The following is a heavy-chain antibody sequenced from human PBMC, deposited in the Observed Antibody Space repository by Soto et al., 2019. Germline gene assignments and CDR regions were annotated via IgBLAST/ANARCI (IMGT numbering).Heavy chain of an antibody. Sequence: LQLQESGSGLVKPSQTLSLTCAVSGGSISSGGYSWSWIRQPPGKGLEWIGYIYHSGSTYYNPSLKSQVTISVDRSKNQFSLKLSSVTAADTAVYYCARGQVVAAQHWGQGTLVTVSS. CDR2: IYHSGST. CDR3: ARGQVVAAQH. D-gene: IGHD2-15*01. J-gene: IGHJ4*02. V-gene: IGHV4-30-2*01. CDR1: GGSISSGGYS.